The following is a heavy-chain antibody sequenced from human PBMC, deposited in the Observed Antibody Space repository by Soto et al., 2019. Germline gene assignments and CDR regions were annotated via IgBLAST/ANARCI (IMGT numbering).Heavy chain of an antibody. V-gene: IGHV3-74*03. J-gene: IGHJ2*01. D-gene: IGHD3-9*01. CDR2: INGDGSSR. CDR1: GFTASNFW. CDR3: ARDFDWNLDA. Sequence: MVESGGGFFQSGGSVRLSCAASGFTASNFWMHWVRQVPGEGLVWVARINGDGSSRTYADSVTGRVTISRDNANNIVFLDMKSLRGEDTAVYYCARDFDWNLDAWGRRTLVTVSS.